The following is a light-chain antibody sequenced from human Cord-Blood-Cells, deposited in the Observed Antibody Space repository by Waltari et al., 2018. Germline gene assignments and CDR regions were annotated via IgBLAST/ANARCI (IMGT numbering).Light chain of an antibody. Sequence: QSVLTQPPSVSAAPGQKVTISCSGSSSNIGNNSVSWYQQLPGPAPKLLIYDNNKRPSGIPDRFSGSKFGTSATLGIAGLTTGDEADDYCGKWDSSLSAVVFGGGTKLTVL. V-gene: IGLV1-51*01. J-gene: IGLJ2*01. CDR3: GKWDSSLSAVV. CDR1: SSNIGNNS. CDR2: DNN.